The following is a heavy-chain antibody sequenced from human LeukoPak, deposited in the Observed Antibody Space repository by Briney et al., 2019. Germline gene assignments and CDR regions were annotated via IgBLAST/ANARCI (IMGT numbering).Heavy chain of an antibody. CDR1: GFTFSRYA. V-gene: IGHV3-30*04. Sequence: GGSLRLSCAASGFTFSRYAMQWVRQAPGKGLEWVAVISYDGENKYYADSVKGRFTLSGDNSKNTLSLQMNSLRAEDTAVYYCARKAAAGNFDFWGQGTLVTVSS. D-gene: IGHD6-13*01. J-gene: IGHJ4*02. CDR3: ARKAAAGNFDF. CDR2: ISYDGENK.